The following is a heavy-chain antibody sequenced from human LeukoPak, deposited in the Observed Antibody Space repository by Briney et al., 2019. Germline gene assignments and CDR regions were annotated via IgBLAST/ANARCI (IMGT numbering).Heavy chain of an antibody. CDR3: ATVVVGARTIDAFDI. Sequence: GASVKVSCKASGYTFTSYYMHWVRQAPGQGLEWMGIINPSGGSTSYAQKFQSRVTMTRDTSTSTVYMELSSLRSEDTAVYYCATVVVGARTIDAFDIWGQGTMVTVSS. CDR2: INPSGGST. CDR1: GYTFTSYY. J-gene: IGHJ3*02. D-gene: IGHD2-15*01. V-gene: IGHV1-46*01.